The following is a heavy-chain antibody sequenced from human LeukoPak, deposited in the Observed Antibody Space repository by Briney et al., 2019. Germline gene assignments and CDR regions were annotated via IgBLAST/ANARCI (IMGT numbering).Heavy chain of an antibody. V-gene: IGHV4-30-4*01. Sequence: SETLSLTCTVSGDSTNNNDYYWSWIRQPPGKGLEWIGYIYYSGSTYYNPSLKSRVTISVDTSKNQFSLKLSSVTAADTAVYYCASGYSGYDASYWGQGTLVTVSS. CDR2: IYYSGST. D-gene: IGHD5-12*01. CDR1: GDSTNNNDYY. CDR3: ASGYSGYDASY. J-gene: IGHJ4*02.